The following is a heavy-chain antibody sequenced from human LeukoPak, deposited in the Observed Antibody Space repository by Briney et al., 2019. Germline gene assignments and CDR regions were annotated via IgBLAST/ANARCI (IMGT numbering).Heavy chain of an antibody. D-gene: IGHD5-18*01. CDR3: ARVSAMVSSGFYYMDV. J-gene: IGHJ6*03. CDR1: GGSISSGYF. V-gene: IGHV4-38-2*02. CDR2: IYNSGST. Sequence: PSETLSLTCTVSGGSISSGYFWGWIRQTPGKGLEWIGSIYNSGSTYYNPSLKSRVTISVDTSKNQFSLKLSSVTAADTAVYYCARVSAMVSSGFYYMDVWGKGTTVTVSS.